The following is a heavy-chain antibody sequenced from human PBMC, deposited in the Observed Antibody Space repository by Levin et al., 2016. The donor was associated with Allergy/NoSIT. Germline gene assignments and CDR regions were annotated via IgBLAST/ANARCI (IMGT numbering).Heavy chain of an antibody. V-gene: IGHV3-11*05. CDR2: IGGSSSYT. CDR3: ARVKASGYNYDY. J-gene: IGHJ4*02. CDR1: GFTFSDYY. Sequence: GGSLRLSCAASGFTFSDYYMSWIRQAPGKGLEWVSYIGGSSSYTDCADSVKGRFTISRDNAKNSLYLQMNSLRAEDTAVYYCARVKASGYNYDYWGQGTLVTVSS. D-gene: IGHD1-1*01.